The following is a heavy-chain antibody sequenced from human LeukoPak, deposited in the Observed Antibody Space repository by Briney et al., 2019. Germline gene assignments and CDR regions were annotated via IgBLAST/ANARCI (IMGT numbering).Heavy chain of an antibody. V-gene: IGHV3-48*02. CDR2: ISSSGSTI. Sequence: RGSLRLSCVASGFTFRSYSMNWVRQAPGQGLDWVSYISSSGSTIYYADAVKGRFTISRDNDKNSLYLQMSSLRDEDTAVYYCATVAMEDWYFDLWGRGTLVTVSS. CDR1: GFTFRSYS. CDR3: ATVAMEDWYFDL. D-gene: IGHD5-18*01. J-gene: IGHJ2*01.